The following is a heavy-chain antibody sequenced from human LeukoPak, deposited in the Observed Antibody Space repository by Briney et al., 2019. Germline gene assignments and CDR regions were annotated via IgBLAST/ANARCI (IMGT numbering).Heavy chain of an antibody. CDR1: GFTFTTYT. CDR3: AREYWGVDY. D-gene: IGHD2-8*02. Sequence: GGSLRLSCAASGFTFTTYTMTWVRQAPGKGVEWVASIKEDGGERNYLDSVEGRFAISRDNAKNSIYLQMNSLRVEDTAVYYCAREYWGVDYWGQGTLVTVSS. J-gene: IGHJ4*02. CDR2: IKEDGGER. V-gene: IGHV3-7*01.